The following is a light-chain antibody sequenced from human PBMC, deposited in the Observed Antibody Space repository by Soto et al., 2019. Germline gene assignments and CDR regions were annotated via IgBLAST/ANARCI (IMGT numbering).Light chain of an antibody. V-gene: IGKV3-11*01. Sequence: EIVLTQSPATLSLSPGERATLSWRASQSVSSYLAWYQQKPGQAPRLLIYDASNRATGIPARFSGSGSGTDFTLTISSLEPEDFAVYYCQQRSNWWTFGQGTKVDIK. CDR2: DAS. J-gene: IGKJ1*01. CDR1: QSVSSY. CDR3: QQRSNWWT.